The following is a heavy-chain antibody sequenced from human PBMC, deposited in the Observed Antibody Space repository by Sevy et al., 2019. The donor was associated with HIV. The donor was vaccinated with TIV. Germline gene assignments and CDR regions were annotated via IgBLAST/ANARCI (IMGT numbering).Heavy chain of an antibody. J-gene: IGHJ4*02. CDR3: NTGFPPGPFDN. CDR1: GFTFRIAW. CDR2: IKSKTEGGTT. V-gene: IGHV3-15*01. Sequence: GGSLRLSCAASGFTFRIAWMSWVRQAPGKGLEWVGRIKSKTEGGTTDYPDPVKCRLTIPRDDLQKTLYLQMNSLKTEYTAVYYCNTGFPPGPFDNWGQGILVTVSS.